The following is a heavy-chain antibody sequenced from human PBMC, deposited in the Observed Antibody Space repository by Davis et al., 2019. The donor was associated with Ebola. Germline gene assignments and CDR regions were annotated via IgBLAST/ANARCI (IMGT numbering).Heavy chain of an antibody. CDR2: INPSGGST. V-gene: IGHV1-46*01. D-gene: IGHD6-19*01. Sequence: ASVKVSCKASGYTFTSYYMHWVRQAPGQGLEWMGIINPSGGSTSYAQKFQGRVTMTRDTSTSTVYMELSSLRSEDTAVYYCARVYPIISGWYIWFDPWGQGTLVTVSS. J-gene: IGHJ5*02. CDR3: ARVYPIISGWYIWFDP. CDR1: GYTFTSYY.